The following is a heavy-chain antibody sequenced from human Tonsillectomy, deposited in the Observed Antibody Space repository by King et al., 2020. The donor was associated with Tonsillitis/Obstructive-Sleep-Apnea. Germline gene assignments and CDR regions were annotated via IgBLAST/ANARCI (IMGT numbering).Heavy chain of an antibody. CDR2: INHSGST. J-gene: IGHJ6*03. CDR1: GGSFSGYY. V-gene: IGHV4-34*01. D-gene: IGHD6-19*01. CDR3: ARVRGITAVAGRRYYYMDV. Sequence: VQLQQWGAGLLKPSETLSLTCAVYGGSFSGYYWSWIRQPPGKGLEWIGEINHSGSTNYNPSLKSRVTISVDKSTNQFCLKLSSVTAADTAVYYCARVRGITAVAGRRYYYMDVWGKGTTVTVSS.